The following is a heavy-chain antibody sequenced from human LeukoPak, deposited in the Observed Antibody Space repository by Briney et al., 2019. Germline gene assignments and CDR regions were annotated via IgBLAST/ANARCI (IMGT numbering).Heavy chain of an antibody. V-gene: IGHV3-48*03. J-gene: IGHJ4*02. D-gene: IGHD5-24*01. CDR2: ISSSGTTI. CDR1: GFTFNIYE. Sequence: GGSLRLSCAASGFTFNIYEMNWVRQAPGKGLEWVSYISSSGTTIYYADSVKGRFTISRDNAKNSLYLQMNSLRAEDTAVYYCAKDRDGYNSAGDYFDYWGQGTLVTVSS. CDR3: AKDRDGYNSAGDYFDY.